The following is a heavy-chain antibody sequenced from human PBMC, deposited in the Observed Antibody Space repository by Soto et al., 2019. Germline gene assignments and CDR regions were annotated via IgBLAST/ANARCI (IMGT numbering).Heavy chain of an antibody. V-gene: IGHV1-69*06. J-gene: IGHJ6*02. D-gene: IGHD6-19*01. Sequence: QVQLVQSEAEVKEPGSSVKVSCKASGGTFSFYGVNWVRQAPGQGLEWMGGISSVFGAAKFAQRFQGRLSITADKSTGTVYMDLSGLRSDDSAVYYCARDMALAALSHGMDVWGQGTLVPVSS. CDR1: GGTFSFYG. CDR3: ARDMALAALSHGMDV. CDR2: ISSVFGAA.